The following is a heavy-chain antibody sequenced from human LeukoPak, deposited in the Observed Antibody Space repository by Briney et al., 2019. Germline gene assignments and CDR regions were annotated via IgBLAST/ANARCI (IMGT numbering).Heavy chain of an antibody. CDR3: ARDKLDYYGSGRYFDY. D-gene: IGHD3-10*01. Sequence: GGSLRLSCAASGFTFSSYSMNWVRQAPGKGLEWVSSISSSSSYIYYADSVKGRFTISRDNAKNSLYLQMNSLRAEDTAVYYCARDKLDYYGSGRYFDYWGQGTLVTVSS. J-gene: IGHJ4*02. CDR1: GFTFSSYS. V-gene: IGHV3-21*01. CDR2: ISSSSSYI.